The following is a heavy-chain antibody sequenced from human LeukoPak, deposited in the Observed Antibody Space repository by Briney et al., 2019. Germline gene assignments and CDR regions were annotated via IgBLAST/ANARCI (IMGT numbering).Heavy chain of an antibody. CDR1: GYTFTGYY. V-gene: IGHV1-2*02. J-gene: IGHJ4*02. CDR3: ASRFHMVRGMEVSSFDY. D-gene: IGHD3-10*01. CDR2: INPNSGGT. Sequence: ASVKVSCKASGYTFTGYYMHWVRQAPGQGLEWMGWINPNSGGTNYAQKFQGRVTMTRDMSISTAYMELSRLRSDDTAVYYCASRFHMVRGMEVSSFDYWGQGTLVTVSS.